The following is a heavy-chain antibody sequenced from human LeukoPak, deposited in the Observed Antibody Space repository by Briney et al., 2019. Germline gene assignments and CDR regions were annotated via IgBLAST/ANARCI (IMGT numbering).Heavy chain of an antibody. Sequence: GQSLRISSKGSGYTFSTYWIAWVRQIPGKGLEWMGIIYPVDSDPRYSPTLRGQVTISVDTSSGTAYMQGSSLKASDTGIYYCARQNDFRLDYWGQGTLVTVSS. CDR2: IYPVDSDP. V-gene: IGHV5-51*01. J-gene: IGHJ4*02. D-gene: IGHD3-3*01. CDR3: ARQNDFRLDY. CDR1: GYTFSTYW.